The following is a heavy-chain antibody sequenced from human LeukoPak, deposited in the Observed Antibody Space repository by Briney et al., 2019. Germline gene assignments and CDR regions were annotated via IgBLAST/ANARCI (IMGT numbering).Heavy chain of an antibody. J-gene: IGHJ3*02. Sequence: GESLKISCKGSGYSFTSYWIGWVRQMPGEGLEWMGFIYPGDSDTRYSPSFQGQVTISADKSISTAYLQWSSLKASDTAMYYCARPPPAYCSSTSCSNDAFDIWGQGTMATVSS. CDR3: ARPPPAYCSSTSCSNDAFDI. CDR2: IYPGDSDT. V-gene: IGHV5-51*01. D-gene: IGHD2-2*01. CDR1: GYSFTSYW.